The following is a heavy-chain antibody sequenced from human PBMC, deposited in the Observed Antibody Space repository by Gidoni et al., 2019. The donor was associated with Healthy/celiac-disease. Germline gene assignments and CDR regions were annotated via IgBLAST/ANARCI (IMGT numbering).Heavy chain of an antibody. V-gene: IGHV5-51*01. CDR2: IHPGDSDT. J-gene: IGHJ4*02. D-gene: IGHD3-10*01. Sequence: EVQLVQPGAEVKQPGEPRKISCKGTETSFTSYWIGWVRQLPGKGLEWMGIIHPGDSDTRYSPSFRGQVTISADKSISTTYLQWSSLKASDTAMYYCARSITMVRGVIIPDYWGQGTLVTVSS. CDR1: ETSFTSYW. CDR3: ARSITMVRGVIIPDY.